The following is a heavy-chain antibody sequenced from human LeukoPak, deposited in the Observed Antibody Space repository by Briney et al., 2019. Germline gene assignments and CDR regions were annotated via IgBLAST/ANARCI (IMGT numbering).Heavy chain of an antibody. CDR2: INHSGST. CDR1: GGSFSGYY. J-gene: IGHJ4*02. V-gene: IGHV4-34*01. Sequence: SETLSLTCAVYGGSFSGYYWSWIRQSPGKGLEWIGEINHSGSTNYNPSLKSRVTISVDTSKNQFSLKLSSVTAADTAVYYCARGAVAGTDIGDYWGQGTLVTVSS. CDR3: ARGAVAGTDIGDY. D-gene: IGHD6-19*01.